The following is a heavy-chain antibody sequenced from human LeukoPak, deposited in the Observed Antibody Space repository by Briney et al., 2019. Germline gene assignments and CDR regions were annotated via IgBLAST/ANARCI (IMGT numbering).Heavy chain of an antibody. CDR3: ARDGLGHRITIFGVVHYYYYMDV. Sequence: PGGSLRLSCAASGFTFSSYWMSWVRQAPGKGLEWVANIKQDGSEKYYVDSVKGRFTISRDNAKNSLYLQMNSLRAGDTAVYYCARDGLGHRITIFGVVHYYYYMDVWGKGTTVTVSS. D-gene: IGHD3-3*01. CDR2: IKQDGSEK. J-gene: IGHJ6*03. V-gene: IGHV3-7*01. CDR1: GFTFSSYW.